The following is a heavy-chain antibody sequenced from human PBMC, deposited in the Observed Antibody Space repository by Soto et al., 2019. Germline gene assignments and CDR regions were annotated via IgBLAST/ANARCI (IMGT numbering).Heavy chain of an antibody. CDR1: GGTFSSYA. CDR2: IIPIFGTA. Sequence: SVKVSCKASGGTFSSYAISWVRQAPGQGLEWMGGIIPIFGTANYAQKLQGRVTMTTDTSTSTAYMELRSLRSDDTAVYYCARDQRNTAPGYWGQGTLVTVSS. J-gene: IGHJ4*02. V-gene: IGHV1-69*05. D-gene: IGHD5-18*01. CDR3: ARDQRNTAPGY.